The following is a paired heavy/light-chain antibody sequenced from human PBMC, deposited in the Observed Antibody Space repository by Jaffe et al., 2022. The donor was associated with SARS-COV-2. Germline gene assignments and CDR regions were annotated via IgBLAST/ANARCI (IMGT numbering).Heavy chain of an antibody. Sequence: QVQLQESGPGLVKPSGTLSLTCAVSGGSISSSNWWSWVRQPPGKGLEWLGEVFQSGSTNYNPSLKSRVTISVDKSKNQFSLNLSSVTAADTAVYYCARALCSRTSCYDASYSPRYFDLWGRGTLVTVSS. CDR1: GGSISSSNW. V-gene: IGHV4-4*02. J-gene: IGHJ2*01. CDR2: VFQSGST. D-gene: IGHD2-2*01. CDR3: ARALCSRTSCYDASYSPRYFDL.
Light chain of an antibody. Sequence: DIQMTQSPSSLSASVGDRVTITCRASQSVSSYLNWYQQKPGKAPKLLIYDASSLQSGVPSRFSGSGSGTDFTLTISSLQPEDFATYYCQQSYSSRLFTFGQGTKVEIK. V-gene: IGKV1-39*01. CDR1: QSVSSY. CDR2: DAS. CDR3: QQSYSSRLFT. J-gene: IGKJ2*01.